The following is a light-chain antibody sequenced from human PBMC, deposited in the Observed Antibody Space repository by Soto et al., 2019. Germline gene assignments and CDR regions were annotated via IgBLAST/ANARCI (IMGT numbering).Light chain of an antibody. V-gene: IGKV1-17*03. CDR2: LAT. CDR1: QDISRF. J-gene: IGKJ1*01. Sequence: DIQMTQSPSAVSASVGDRVTITCRASQDISRFLAWFQQNPGKVPKRLVYLATALQNGAPSRFSGSGSGTDFTLTISSLQHEDVAAYYCQQYNSQSWTFGQRTKVAIK. CDR3: QQYNSQSWT.